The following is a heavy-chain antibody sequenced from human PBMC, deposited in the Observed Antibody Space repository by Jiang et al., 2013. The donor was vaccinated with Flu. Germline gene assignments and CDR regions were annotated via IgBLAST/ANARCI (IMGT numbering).Heavy chain of an antibody. Sequence: SGAEVKKPGASVKVSCKASGYTFTSYYMHWVRQAPGQGLEWMGIINPSGGSTSYAQKFQGRVTMTRDTSTSTVYMELSSLRSEDTAVYYCARVSGYDSSGYYTDPYWGQGTLVTVSS. CDR3: ARVSGYDSSGYYTDPY. D-gene: IGHD3-22*01. J-gene: IGHJ4*02. CDR1: GYTFTSYY. CDR2: INPSGGST. V-gene: IGHV1-46*01.